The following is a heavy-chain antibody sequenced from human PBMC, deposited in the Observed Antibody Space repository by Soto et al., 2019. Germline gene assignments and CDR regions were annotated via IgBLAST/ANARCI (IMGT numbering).Heavy chain of an antibody. V-gene: IGHV3-21*01. CDR2: ISSSSSYI. D-gene: IGHD3-10*01. CDR3: ARVLSGGHAFDI. CDR1: GFTFSSYS. Sequence: GGSLRLSCAASGFTFSSYSMNWVRQAPGKGLEWVSSISSSSSYIYYADSVKGRFTISRDNAKNSLYLQMNSLRAEDTAVYYCARVLSGGHAFDIWGQGTMVTVSS. J-gene: IGHJ3*02.